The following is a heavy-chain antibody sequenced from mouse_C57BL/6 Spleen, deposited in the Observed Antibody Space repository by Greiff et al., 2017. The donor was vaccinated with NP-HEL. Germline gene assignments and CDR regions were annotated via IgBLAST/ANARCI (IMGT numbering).Heavy chain of an antibody. CDR3: ARQDYYGSSYWYFDV. Sequence: DVKLQESGGGLVQPGGSLKLSCAASGFTFSDYYMYWVRQTPEKRLEWVAYISNGGGSTYYPDTVKGRFTISRDNAKNTLYLQMSRLKSEDTAMYYCARQDYYGSSYWYFDVWGTGTTVTVSS. J-gene: IGHJ1*03. CDR1: GFTFSDYY. V-gene: IGHV5-12*01. CDR2: ISNGGGST. D-gene: IGHD1-1*01.